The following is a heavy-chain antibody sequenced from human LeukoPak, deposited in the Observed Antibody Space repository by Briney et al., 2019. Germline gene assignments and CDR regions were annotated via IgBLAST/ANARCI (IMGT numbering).Heavy chain of an antibody. V-gene: IGHV3-23*01. D-gene: IGHD3-3*01. J-gene: IGHJ6*03. CDR1: GFTFSSYA. CDR3: AKAYYDFWHYYMDV. Sequence: GGSLRLSCAASGFTFSSYAMTWVRQAPGKGLEWVSAISGSGGSTYYADSVKGRFTISRDNSKNTLYLQMNSLRAADTAVYYCAKAYYDFWHYYMDVWGKGTTVTVSS. CDR2: ISGSGGST.